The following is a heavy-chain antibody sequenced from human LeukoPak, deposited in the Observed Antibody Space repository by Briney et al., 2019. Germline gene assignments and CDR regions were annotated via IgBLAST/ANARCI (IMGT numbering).Heavy chain of an antibody. J-gene: IGHJ4*02. CDR2: INPNSGGT. Sequence: ASVKVSCKASGYTFTGYYMHWVRQAPGQGLEWMGWINPNSGGTNYAQKFQGRVTMTRDTSISTAYMELSRLRSDDTAVYYCAGFNSGSYSPLNYWGQGTLVTVSS. CDR3: AGFNSGSYSPLNY. D-gene: IGHD1-26*01. V-gene: IGHV1-2*02. CDR1: GYTFTGYY.